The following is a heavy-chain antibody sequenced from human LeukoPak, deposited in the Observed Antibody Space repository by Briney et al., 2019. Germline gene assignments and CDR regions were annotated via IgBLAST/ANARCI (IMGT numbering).Heavy chain of an antibody. CDR2: ISSSSSYT. Sequence: GGSLRLSCAASGFTYSDYYMSWIRQAPGKGREWVSYISSSSSYTNYADSVKGRFTISRDNAKNSLYLQMNSLRAEDTAVYYCARDLEAAAGPFDYWGQGTLVTVSS. V-gene: IGHV3-11*06. CDR1: GFTYSDYY. CDR3: ARDLEAAAGPFDY. J-gene: IGHJ4*02. D-gene: IGHD6-13*01.